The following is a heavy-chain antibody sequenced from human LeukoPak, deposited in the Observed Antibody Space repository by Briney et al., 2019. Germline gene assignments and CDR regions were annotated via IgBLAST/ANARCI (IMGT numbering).Heavy chain of an antibody. CDR3: ARLPRYGGYDHFDY. J-gene: IGHJ4*02. CDR2: IYYRGTT. CDR1: GXSIDSYY. V-gene: IGHV4-59*12. Sequence: SETLSLTCTVSGXSIDSYYGSWIRQPPGKGLEWIGYIYYRGTTSYNPFLKSRVTISVDTSKNQFSLKLNSVTAADTAVYYCARLPRYGGYDHFDYWGQGILVIVSS. D-gene: IGHD5-12*01.